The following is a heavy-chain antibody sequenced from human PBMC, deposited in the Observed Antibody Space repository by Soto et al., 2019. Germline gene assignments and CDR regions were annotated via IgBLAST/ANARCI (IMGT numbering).Heavy chain of an antibody. J-gene: IGHJ5*02. Sequence: QILESGGSLVQPGGSLRLSCVAAGFTFSSAAMNWVRQAPEKGLEWVSIISDTGTRTHYADSVNGRFTISRNNSKNTLYLDMNSRMAEDTAVYYWAKSLDMHYKNWFDPWGQGTLVTVSS. CDR3: AKSLDMHYKNWFDP. D-gene: IGHD4-4*01. CDR2: ISDTGTRT. V-gene: IGHV3-23*01. CDR1: GFTFSSAA.